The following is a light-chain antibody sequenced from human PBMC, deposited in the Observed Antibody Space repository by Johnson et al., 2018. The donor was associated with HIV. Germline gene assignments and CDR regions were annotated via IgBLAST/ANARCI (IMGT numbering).Light chain of an antibody. J-gene: IGLJ1*01. V-gene: IGLV1-51*01. CDR1: SSNIGNNY. CDR3: GTWDSSLSAFYV. CDR2: DNN. Sequence: QSLLTQPPSVSAAPGQTVTISCSGSSSNIGNNYVSWYQQLPGTAPKLLIYDNNKRPSGIPDRFSGSKSGTSATLGITGLQTGDEADYYCGTWDSSLSAFYVFGTGTKVTVL.